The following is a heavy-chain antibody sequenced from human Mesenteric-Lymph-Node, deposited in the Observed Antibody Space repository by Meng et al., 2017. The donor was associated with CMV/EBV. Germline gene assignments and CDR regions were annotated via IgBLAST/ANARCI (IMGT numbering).Heavy chain of an antibody. V-gene: IGHV3-21*01. CDR1: GVTFSSYD. Sequence: SGVTFSSYDMNWVRQAPGKGLEWISSISSSSSYIFCADSVKGRFTISRDNAKNSLFLKMNSLRAEDTAVYYCARDLYGSGGDWFDPWGQGTLVTVSS. CDR2: ISSSSSYI. J-gene: IGHJ5*02. CDR3: ARDLYGSGGDWFDP. D-gene: IGHD3-10*01.